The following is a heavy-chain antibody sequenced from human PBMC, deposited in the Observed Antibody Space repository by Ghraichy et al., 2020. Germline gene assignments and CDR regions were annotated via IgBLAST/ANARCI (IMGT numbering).Heavy chain of an antibody. CDR3: AKRPGRDDY. V-gene: IGHV3-23*01. D-gene: IGHD1-14*01. CDR1: GFTFSSYA. CDR2: ISGSGGST. J-gene: IGHJ4*02. Sequence: LSLTCAASGFTFSSYAMSWVRQAPGKGLEWVSAISGSGGSTYYADSVKGRFTISRDNSKNTLYLQMNSLRAEDTAVYYCAKRPGRDDYWGQGTLVTVSS.